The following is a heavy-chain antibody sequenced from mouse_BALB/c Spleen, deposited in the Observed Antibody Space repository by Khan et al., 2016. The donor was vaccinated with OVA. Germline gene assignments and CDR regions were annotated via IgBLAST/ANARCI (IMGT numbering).Heavy chain of an antibody. CDR1: GYMFSSYW. CDR3: ERSGYGSLAY. V-gene: IGHV1-7*01. Sequence: QIQLVQSGAELAKPGASVKMSCKASGYMFSSYWMNWVKQRPGLGLEWIGYINSSSGYSEYNQKLKDKATLTADKSSSTAYMQLSSLTSEDSAVFYCERSGYGSLAYWGQGTLVTVTA. CDR2: INSSSGYS. D-gene: IGHD1-1*01. J-gene: IGHJ3*01.